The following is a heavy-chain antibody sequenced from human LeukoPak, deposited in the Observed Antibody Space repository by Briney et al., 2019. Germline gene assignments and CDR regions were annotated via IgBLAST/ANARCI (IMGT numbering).Heavy chain of an antibody. Sequence: PGGSLRLSCAASGFTVSNTYMSWVRQAPGKGLEWVSVIYSGGSTFYTDSVKGRFTISRDNSKNTLYLQMNNLRAEDTAVYYCAAGYNYGFLDYWGRGTLVTVSS. J-gene: IGHJ4*02. CDR1: GFTVSNTY. V-gene: IGHV3-66*01. CDR3: AAGYNYGFLDY. CDR2: IYSGGST. D-gene: IGHD5-18*01.